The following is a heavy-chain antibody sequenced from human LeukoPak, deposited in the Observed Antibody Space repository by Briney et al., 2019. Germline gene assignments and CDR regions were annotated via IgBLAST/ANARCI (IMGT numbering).Heavy chain of an antibody. Sequence: GGSLRLSSTASGFTFGDYAMSWFRQAPGKGLEWVAFIRYDGSNKYYADSVKGRFTISRDNSKNTLYLQMNGLRAEDTAFYFCAKANPNIDYWGQGTLVTVSS. CDR1: GFTFGDYA. J-gene: IGHJ4*02. V-gene: IGHV3-30*02. CDR2: IRYDGSNK. D-gene: IGHD2-8*01. CDR3: AKANPNIDY.